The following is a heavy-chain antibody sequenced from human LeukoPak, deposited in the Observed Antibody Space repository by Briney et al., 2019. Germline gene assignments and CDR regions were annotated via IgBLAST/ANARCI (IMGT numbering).Heavy chain of an antibody. CDR3: ARDIGIP. CDR2: ISYDGSNK. J-gene: IGHJ5*02. Sequence: GRSLRLSCAASGFTFSSYSMHWVRQAPGKGLEWVAVISYDGSNKYYADSVKGRFTISRDNSKNTLYLQMNSLRAEDTAVYYCARDIGIPWGQGTLVTVSS. V-gene: IGHV3-30-3*01. CDR1: GFTFSSYS. D-gene: IGHD1-14*01.